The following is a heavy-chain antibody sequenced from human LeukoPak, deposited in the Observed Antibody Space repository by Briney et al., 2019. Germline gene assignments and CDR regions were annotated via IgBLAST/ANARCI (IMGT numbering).Heavy chain of an antibody. D-gene: IGHD3-22*01. Sequence: ASVKVSCKASGYTFTSYGISWVRQAPGQGLEWMGWISAYNGNTNYAQKLQGRVTMTTDTSTSTAYMELRSLRSDDTAVYYCARGILTMIKPTPPARRTQKEIRYYFDYWGQGTLATVSS. J-gene: IGHJ4*02. V-gene: IGHV1-18*01. CDR2: ISAYNGNT. CDR3: ARGILTMIKPTPPARRTQKEIRYYFDY. CDR1: GYTFTSYG.